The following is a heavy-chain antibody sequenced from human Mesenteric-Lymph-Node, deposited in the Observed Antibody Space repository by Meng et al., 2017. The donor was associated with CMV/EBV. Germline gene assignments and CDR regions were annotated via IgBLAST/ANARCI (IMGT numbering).Heavy chain of an antibody. CDR2: INIVEDKT. V-gene: IGHV1-3*04. D-gene: IGHD3-16*01. J-gene: IGHJ4*02. Sequence: QVQLVQSGAEGKKPGASVKVSCKASGNTFSSYAMHWVRQAPGQRLEWMGWINIVEDKTKTSQNFQGRVTLTRDTSANTAYMELSSLRSDDTAVYYCARTNNWGFDYWGQGTLVTVSS. CDR1: GNTFSSYA. CDR3: ARTNNWGFDY.